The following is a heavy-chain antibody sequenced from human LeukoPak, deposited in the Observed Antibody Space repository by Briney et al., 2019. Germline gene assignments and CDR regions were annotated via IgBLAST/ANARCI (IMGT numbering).Heavy chain of an antibody. J-gene: IGHJ5*02. Sequence: GASVKVSCKASGGTFSSYAISWVRQAPGQGLEWMGGIIPIFGTANYAQKFQGRVTITTDESTSTAYMELSSLRSEDTAVYYCARGPRRKAARPDWFDPWGQGTLVTVSS. V-gene: IGHV1-69*05. CDR2: IIPIFGTA. CDR1: GGTFSSYA. D-gene: IGHD6-6*01. CDR3: ARGPRRKAARPDWFDP.